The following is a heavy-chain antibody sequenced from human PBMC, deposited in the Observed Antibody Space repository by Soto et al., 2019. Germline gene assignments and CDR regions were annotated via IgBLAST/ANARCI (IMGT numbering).Heavy chain of an antibody. D-gene: IGHD6-13*01. CDR1: GYTLTELS. V-gene: IGHV1-24*01. CDR3: ATDLFSSWAEEIYGMDV. CDR2: FDPEDGET. Sequence: ASVKVSCKVSGYTLTELSMHWVRQAPGKGLEWMGGFDPEDGETIYAQKFQGRVTMTEDTSTDTAYMELSSLRSEDTAVYYCATDLFSSWAEEIYGMDVWGQGTTVTVS. J-gene: IGHJ6*02.